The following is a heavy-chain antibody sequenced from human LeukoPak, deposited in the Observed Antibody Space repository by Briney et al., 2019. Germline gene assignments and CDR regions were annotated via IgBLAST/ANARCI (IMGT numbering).Heavy chain of an antibody. V-gene: IGHV3-23*01. CDR2: ISGSGGST. J-gene: IGHJ4*02. Sequence: PGGSLRLSCAASGXTFSSYAMSWVRQAPGKGLEWVSAISGSGGSTYYADSVKGRFTISRDNSKNTLYLQMNSLRAEDTAVYYCARGPQWLENFDYWGQGTLVTVSS. D-gene: IGHD6-19*01. CDR3: ARGPQWLENFDY. CDR1: GXTFSSYA.